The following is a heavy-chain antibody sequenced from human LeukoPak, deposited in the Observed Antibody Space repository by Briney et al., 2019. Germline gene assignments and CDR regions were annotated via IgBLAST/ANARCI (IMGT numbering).Heavy chain of an antibody. V-gene: IGHV3-66*01. CDR1: GFTFSSYA. CDR2: IYSGGST. CDR3: ARDQSYRYNYYYFGMDV. J-gene: IGHJ6*02. Sequence: GGSLRLSCAATGFTFSSYAMSWVRQAPGKGLEWVSVIYSGGSTYYADSVKGRFTISRDNSKNTLYLQMNSLRAEDTAVYYCARDQSYRYNYYYFGMDVWGQGTTVTVSS. D-gene: IGHD3-16*02.